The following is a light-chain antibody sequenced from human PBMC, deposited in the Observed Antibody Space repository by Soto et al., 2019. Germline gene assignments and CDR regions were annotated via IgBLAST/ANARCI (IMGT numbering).Light chain of an antibody. CDR2: EVS. J-gene: IGLJ3*02. CDR3: SSYTRSSTRV. Sequence: QSALTQPASVSGPLGQPNTISSPETSMDVGGYNYVSWYQQHPGKAPKLMIYEVSNRPSGVSNRFSGSKSGNTASLTISGLQAEDEADYYCSSYTRSSTRVFGGGTKLTVL. V-gene: IGLV2-14*01. CDR1: SMDVGGYNY.